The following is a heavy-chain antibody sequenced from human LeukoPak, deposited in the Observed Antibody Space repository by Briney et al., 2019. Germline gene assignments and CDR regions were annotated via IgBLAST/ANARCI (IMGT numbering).Heavy chain of an antibody. V-gene: IGHV3-48*04. Sequence: GGSLRLSCAASGFTFSSYSMNWVRQAPGKGLEWVSYISGSSSTIYYADSVKGRFTISRDNAKNSLYLQMNSLRAEDTAVYYCARDDILTGYPTPFDYWGQGTLVTVSS. CDR3: ARDDILTGYPTPFDY. CDR1: GFTFSSYS. CDR2: ISGSSSTI. D-gene: IGHD3-9*01. J-gene: IGHJ4*02.